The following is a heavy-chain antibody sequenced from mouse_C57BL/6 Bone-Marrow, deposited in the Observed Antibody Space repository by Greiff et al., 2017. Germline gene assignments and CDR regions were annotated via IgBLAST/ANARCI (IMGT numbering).Heavy chain of an antibody. J-gene: IGHJ2*01. CDR3: TGSNYDFDY. V-gene: IGHV6-3*01. D-gene: IGHD2-5*01. CDR1: GFTFSNYW. CDR2: IRLKSDNYAT. Sequence: EVKVEESGGGLVQPGGSMKLSCVASGFTFSNYWMNWVRQSPEKGLEWVAQIRLKSDNYATHYVESVKGRFTISRDDSKSSVYLQMNNLRAEDTGIYYCTGSNYDFDYWGQGTTLTVSS.